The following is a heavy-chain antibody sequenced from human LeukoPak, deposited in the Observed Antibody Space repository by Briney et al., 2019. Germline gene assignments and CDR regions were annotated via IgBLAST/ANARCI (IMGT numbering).Heavy chain of an antibody. CDR2: ISSSGSTI. CDR3: ARDVDTVTTFAAFDI. V-gene: IGHV3-48*04. Sequence: GGSLRLSCAASGFTFSSYAMSWVRQAPGKGLEWVSYISSSGSTIYYADSVKGRFTISRDNAKNSLYLQMNSLRAEDTAVYYCARDVDTVTTFAAFDIWGQGTMVTVSS. D-gene: IGHD4-11*01. J-gene: IGHJ3*02. CDR1: GFTFSSYA.